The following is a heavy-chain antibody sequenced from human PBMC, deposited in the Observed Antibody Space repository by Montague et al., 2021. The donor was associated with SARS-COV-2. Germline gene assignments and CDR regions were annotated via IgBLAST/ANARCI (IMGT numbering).Heavy chain of an antibody. CDR3: AKDMGGAVAVPPHYYYYGMDV. CDR1: GFTFDDYA. V-gene: IGHV3-9*01. CDR2: ISWNSGSI. J-gene: IGHJ6*02. Sequence: SLRLSCAASGFTFDDYAMHWVRQAPGKGLEWVSGISWNSGSIGYADSXXGRFTISRDNAKNSLYLQMNSLRAEDTALYYCAKDMGGAVAVPPHYYYYGMDVWGQGTTVTVSS. D-gene: IGHD6-19*01.